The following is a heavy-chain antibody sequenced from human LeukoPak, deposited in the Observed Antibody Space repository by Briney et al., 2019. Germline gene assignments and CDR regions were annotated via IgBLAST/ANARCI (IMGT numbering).Heavy chain of an antibody. CDR2: ISYDGSDE. J-gene: IGHJ6*02. CDR1: GFTFRNYG. CDR3: ARALVIAAAGRPYYYGMDV. D-gene: IGHD6-13*01. V-gene: IGHV3-30*03. Sequence: GRSLRLSCAASGFTFRNYGMHWVRQAPGKGLEGVAVISYDGSDEYYADSVKGRFTISRDNSKNTLYLQMNSLRAEDTAVYYCARALVIAAAGRPYYYGMDVWGQGTTVTVS.